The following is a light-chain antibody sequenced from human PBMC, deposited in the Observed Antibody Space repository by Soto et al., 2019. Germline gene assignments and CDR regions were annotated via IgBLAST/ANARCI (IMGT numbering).Light chain of an antibody. J-gene: IGKJ4*01. CDR3: QKYYDIPLP. V-gene: IGKV4-1*01. Sequence: DIVMTQSPDSLDVSLGEMATINCKSSQSVFYNSNNKNYLAWYQQKPGQPPRLLIHWASAREAGVPDRFSGSGSGTDFTLGISSLQTEDVAVYFCQKYYDIPLPFGGGTKVEIK. CDR1: QSVFYNSNNKNY. CDR2: WAS.